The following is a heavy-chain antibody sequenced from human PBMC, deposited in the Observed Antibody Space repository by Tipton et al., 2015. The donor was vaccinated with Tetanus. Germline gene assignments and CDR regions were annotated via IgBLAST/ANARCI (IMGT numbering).Heavy chain of an antibody. CDR3: AKDLSPNLGFDL. V-gene: IGHV3-23*01. Sequence: CAASGFTFSTYALSWVRQPPGKGLEWVSSITSGGNIPYYADSVRGRSTISRDNSKNTLYLHMDSLRAEDAAVYYCAKDLSPNLGFDLWGRGTLVTVSS. CDR2: ITSGGNIP. D-gene: IGHD1-14*01. CDR1: GFTFSTYA. J-gene: IGHJ2*01.